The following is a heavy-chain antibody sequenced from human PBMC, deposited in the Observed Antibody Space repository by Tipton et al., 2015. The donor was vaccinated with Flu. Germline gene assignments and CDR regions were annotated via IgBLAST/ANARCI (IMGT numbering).Heavy chain of an antibody. CDR3: ARSEAVWFGELPLNWFYP. J-gene: IGHJ5*02. V-gene: IGHV4-39*07. CDR1: GGSISSSSYY. Sequence: PGLVKPSETLSLTCTVSGGSISSSSYYWGWIRQPPGKGLEWIGSIYYSGSTYYNPSLKSRVTIPVDTSKNQFSLKLSSVTAADTAVYYCARSEAVWFGELPLNWFYPWGQRTLVTVSS. CDR2: IYYSGST. D-gene: IGHD3-10*01.